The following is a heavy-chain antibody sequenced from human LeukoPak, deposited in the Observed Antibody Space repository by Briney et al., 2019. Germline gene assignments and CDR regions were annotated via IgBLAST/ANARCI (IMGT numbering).Heavy chain of an antibody. Sequence: GGSLRLSCAASRFTFSTYWMHWVRQAPGKGLEWVSSISSSSSYIYYADSVKGRFTISRDNAKNSLYLQMNSLRAEDTAVYYCARDYGSSSVPGYWGQGTLVTVSS. CDR2: ISSSSSYI. V-gene: IGHV3-21*01. D-gene: IGHD6-6*01. CDR3: ARDYGSSSVPGY. CDR1: RFTFSTYW. J-gene: IGHJ4*02.